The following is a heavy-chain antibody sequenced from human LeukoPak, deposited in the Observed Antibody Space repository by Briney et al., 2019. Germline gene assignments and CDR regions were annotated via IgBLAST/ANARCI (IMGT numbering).Heavy chain of an antibody. Sequence: SETLSLTCTVSGGSISSGDYYWSWIRQPPGKGLEWIGYIYYSGSTYYNPSLKSRVTISVDTSKNQISLKLSSVTAADTAVYYCARTYSSGWYLYWGQGTLVTVSS. CDR3: ARTYSSGWYLY. V-gene: IGHV4-30-4*01. D-gene: IGHD6-19*01. CDR1: GGSISSGDYY. J-gene: IGHJ4*02. CDR2: IYYSGST.